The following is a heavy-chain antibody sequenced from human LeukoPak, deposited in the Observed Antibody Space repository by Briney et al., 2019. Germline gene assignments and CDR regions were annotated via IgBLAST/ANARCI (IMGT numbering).Heavy chain of an antibody. D-gene: IGHD5-24*01. J-gene: IGHJ4*02. CDR2: IKQDGSKK. CDR3: TRVGYIDEGIDY. Sequence: GGSLRLSCAASGFPFNAYWMTWVRQAPGKGLEWVANIKQDGSKKSYVDSVKGRFTISRDNAKNSLYLQMNSLRAEDTAIYYCTRVGYIDEGIDYWGQGTLVTVSS. V-gene: IGHV3-7*04. CDR1: GFPFNAYW.